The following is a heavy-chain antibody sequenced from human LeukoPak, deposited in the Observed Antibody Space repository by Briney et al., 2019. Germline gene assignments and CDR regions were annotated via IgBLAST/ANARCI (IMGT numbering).Heavy chain of an antibody. CDR1: GESLKGHY. CDR2: GDDRGGT. J-gene: IGHJ5*02. D-gene: IGHD2-8*01. V-gene: IGHV4-34*01. Sequence: SETLSLTCAVYGESLKGHYWSWIRQPPGKGPEWIGEGDDRGGTKYNPSLRGRVAISADTSKNQFSLTLYSVTAADTAVYYCAKNGQSGFSFDPWGQGTLVTVSS. CDR3: AKNGQSGFSFDP.